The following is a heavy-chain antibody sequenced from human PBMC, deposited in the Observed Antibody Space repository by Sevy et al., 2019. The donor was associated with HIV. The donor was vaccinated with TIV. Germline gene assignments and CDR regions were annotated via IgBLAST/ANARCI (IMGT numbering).Heavy chain of an antibody. CDR1: GFPFSSYS. CDR2: ISGISNYI. V-gene: IGHV3-21*01. CDR3: ARNNCSITNCYMGDVFDI. D-gene: IGHD2-2*02. J-gene: IGHJ3*02. Sequence: GGSLRLSCAASGFPFSSYSMNWVRQAPGKGLEWVSSISGISNYIYYADSMRVRFNVSRDNDRNSLYLQMNSLRADDKAVYYCARNNCSITNCYMGDVFDIWGQGTMVTVSS.